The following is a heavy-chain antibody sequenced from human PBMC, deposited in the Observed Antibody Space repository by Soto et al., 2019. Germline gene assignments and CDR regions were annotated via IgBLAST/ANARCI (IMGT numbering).Heavy chain of an antibody. CDR2: ISAYNGNT. CDR3: ARGRYSNNWDSFDI. D-gene: IGHD6-13*01. V-gene: IGHV1-18*04. CDR1: DYTFISYG. Sequence: GASVKVSCKASDYTFISYGMSWVRQAPGQGLEWMGWISAYNGNTNYAQKVQGRVTMTTDTSTCTAYMELRSLRSDDTAVYYCARGRYSNNWDSFDIWGQGTMVTVSS. J-gene: IGHJ3*02.